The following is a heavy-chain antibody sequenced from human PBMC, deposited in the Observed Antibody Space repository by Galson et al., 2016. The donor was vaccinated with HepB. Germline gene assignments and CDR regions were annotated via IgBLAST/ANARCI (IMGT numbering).Heavy chain of an antibody. CDR1: GFTFSTSA. CDR2: ISGGSGGST. CDR3: AKKSGNPTANTYWYFDL. Sequence: RLSCAASGFTFSTSAMSWVRQAPGKGPEWVSAISGGSGGSTYYADSVKGRFTISRDNSKNTLFLQMNSLRAEDTAIYYCAKKSGNPTANTYWYFDLWGRGTLVTVSS. V-gene: IGHV3-23*01. D-gene: IGHD1-14*01. J-gene: IGHJ2*01.